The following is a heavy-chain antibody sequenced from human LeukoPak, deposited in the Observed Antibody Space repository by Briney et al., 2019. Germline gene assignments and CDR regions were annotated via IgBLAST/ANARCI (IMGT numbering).Heavy chain of an antibody. CDR2: INHSGST. J-gene: IGHJ4*02. V-gene: IGHV4-34*01. D-gene: IGHD4-17*01. CDR3: ARGGYGDYEFY. CDR1: GGSFSGYY. Sequence: SETLSLTCAVYGGSFSGYYWSWIRQPPGKGLEWIGEINHSGSTNYNPSLKSRVTISVDTSKNQFSLKVSPVTAADTAVYYCARGGYGDYEFYWGQGTLVTVSS.